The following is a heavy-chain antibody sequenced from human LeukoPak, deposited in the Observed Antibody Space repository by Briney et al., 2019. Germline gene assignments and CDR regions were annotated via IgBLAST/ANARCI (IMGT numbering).Heavy chain of an antibody. J-gene: IGHJ4*02. D-gene: IGHD3-16*02. V-gene: IGHV4-61*02. Sequence: PSQTLSLTCTVSGGSISSGSYYWSWIRQPAGKGLEWIGRMYTSGSTNYNPSLKSRVTISVDTSKNQFSLKLSSVTAADTAVYYCARYMRSVWGSYRYTAFDYWGQGTLVTVSS. CDR1: GGSISSGSYY. CDR2: MYTSGST. CDR3: ARYMRSVWGSYRYTAFDY.